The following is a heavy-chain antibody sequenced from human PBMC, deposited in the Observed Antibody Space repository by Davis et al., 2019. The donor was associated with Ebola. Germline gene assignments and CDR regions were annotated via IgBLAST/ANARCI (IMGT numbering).Heavy chain of an antibody. CDR2: TSYDGSNK. CDR1: GFPFSVFP. D-gene: IGHD2-21*01. Sequence: SLSLSCAASGFPFSVFPMFWVRQAPGKGLEWVAVTSYDGSNKYYEDSVKGRFITSRDTTKNTLFLQMNSLRAEDTAVYFCARFAPIYHDAFDIWGQGTMVTVSS. CDR3: ARFAPIYHDAFDI. V-gene: IGHV3-30*04. J-gene: IGHJ3*02.